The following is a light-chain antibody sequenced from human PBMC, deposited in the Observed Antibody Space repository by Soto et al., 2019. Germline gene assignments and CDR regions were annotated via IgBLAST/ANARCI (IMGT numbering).Light chain of an antibody. J-gene: IGKJ2*01. CDR1: QSVSSSY. V-gene: IGKV3-20*01. CDR2: GAS. CDR3: QEYGSSPQT. Sequence: EIVLTQSPGTLSLSPGERATLSCRASQSVSSSYLAWYQQKPGQAPRLLIYGASSRATGIPDRFSGSGSGTDFTLTISRREPEDFAVYYCQEYGSSPQTFGQGPKLEIK.